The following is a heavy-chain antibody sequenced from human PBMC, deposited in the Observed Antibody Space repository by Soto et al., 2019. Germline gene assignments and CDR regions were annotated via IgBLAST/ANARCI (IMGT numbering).Heavy chain of an antibody. J-gene: IGHJ4*02. D-gene: IGHD3-22*01. CDR1: GYTFTSYY. V-gene: IGHV1-46*01. CDR2: INPSGGST. Sequence: ASVKVSCKASGYTFTSYYMHWVRQAPGQGLEWMGIINPSGGSTSYAQKFQGRVTMTRDTSTSTVYMELSGLRSEDTAVYYCARESITMIVKTRYFDYWGQGTLVTVSS. CDR3: ARESITMIVKTRYFDY.